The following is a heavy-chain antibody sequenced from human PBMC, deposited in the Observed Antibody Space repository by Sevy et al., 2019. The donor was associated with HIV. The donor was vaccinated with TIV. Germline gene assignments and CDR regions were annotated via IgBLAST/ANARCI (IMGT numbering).Heavy chain of an antibody. J-gene: IGHJ4*02. D-gene: IGHD2-2*01. Sequence: SETLSLTCTVSGGSISSYYWSWIRQPPGKGLEWVGYIYYSGSTNYNPSLKSRVTISVDTSKNQFSLKLSSVTAADTAVYYCARDMLGYCSSTSCYAEGYFDYWGQGTLVTVSS. CDR1: GGSISSYY. V-gene: IGHV4-59*01. CDR3: ARDMLGYCSSTSCYAEGYFDY. CDR2: IYYSGST.